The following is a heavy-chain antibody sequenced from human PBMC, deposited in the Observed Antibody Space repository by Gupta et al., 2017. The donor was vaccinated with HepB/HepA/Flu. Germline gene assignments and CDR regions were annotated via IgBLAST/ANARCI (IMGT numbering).Heavy chain of an antibody. CDR1: GFSFSSFE. CDR3: AREGAAGYYDSSRDAFDL. D-gene: IGHD3-22*01. Sequence: EVRLVESGGGLVQPGGSLRLSCQASGFSFSSFEMIWVRQAPGKGLEWVSFISSSGVTIYYADTLKGRFTISRDNAKNSLYLQIHNLRAEDTALYYCAREGAAGYYDSSRDAFDLWGQGTMVTVSS. J-gene: IGHJ3*01. CDR2: ISSSGVTI. V-gene: IGHV3-48*03.